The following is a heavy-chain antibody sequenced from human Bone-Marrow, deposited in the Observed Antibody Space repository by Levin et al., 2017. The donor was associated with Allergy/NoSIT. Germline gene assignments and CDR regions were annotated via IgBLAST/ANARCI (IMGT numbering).Heavy chain of an antibody. D-gene: IGHD1-1*01. CDR3: ARDQDLDKYFDQ. CDR1: GGSISSSNW. V-gene: IGHV4-4*02. Sequence: SETLSLTCAVSGGSISSSNWWNWVRQSPGKSLEWIGEIFHSGATTYNPSLKRRVTISVDKSKNEFSLKLTSVTAADTAMYFCARDQDLDKYFDQWGLGILVTVSS. CDR2: IFHSGAT. J-gene: IGHJ4*02.